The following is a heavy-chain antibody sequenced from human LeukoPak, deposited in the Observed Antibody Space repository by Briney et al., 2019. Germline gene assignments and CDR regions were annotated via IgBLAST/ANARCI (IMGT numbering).Heavy chain of an antibody. CDR2: ISAYTGDT. D-gene: IGHD2-8*01. CDR1: GYTFTNHG. CDR3: ARGMGLRRGPSRFDP. Sequence: ASVKVSCKTSGYTFTNHGIGWVRQAPGQGLEWMGWISAYTGDTHYVQKFNDRVTMTIDTSTSTAYMELTSLRSDDTAFYYCARGMGLRRGPSRFDPWGQGTLVTVSS. V-gene: IGHV1-18*01. J-gene: IGHJ5*02.